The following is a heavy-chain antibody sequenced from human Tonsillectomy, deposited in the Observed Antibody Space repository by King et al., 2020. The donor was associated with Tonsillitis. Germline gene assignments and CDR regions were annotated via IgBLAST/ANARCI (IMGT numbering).Heavy chain of an antibody. V-gene: IGHV3-49*03. CDR2: FRSKNYGVTS. Sequence: VQLVESGGGLVQPGWSLRVSCTVSGFTFGDCFIFLFRQPPGKGLEWVGFFRSKNYGVTSEYAGSVKGRFTISRDDSKSIAYLQMNSLKTEDTAVYYCSRVDVTDFWRGFYYPDYWGQGTLVTVSS. J-gene: IGHJ4*02. CDR3: SRVDVTDFWRGFYYPDY. CDR1: GFTFGDCF. D-gene: IGHD3-3*01.